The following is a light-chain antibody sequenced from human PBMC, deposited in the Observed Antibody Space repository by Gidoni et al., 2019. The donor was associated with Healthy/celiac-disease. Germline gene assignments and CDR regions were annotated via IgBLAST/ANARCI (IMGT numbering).Light chain of an antibody. J-gene: IGKJ1*01. V-gene: IGKV3-15*01. CDR3: QQYNNWPRT. CDR1: QSVNSN. Sequence: EIVMTQSPATLSVSPGERATLSCRASQSVNSNLAWYQQKPGQAPRLLIYGASTRATGIPARFSGSGSGTEFTLTISSLQSEDFAVYYCQQYNNWPRTFS. CDR2: GAS.